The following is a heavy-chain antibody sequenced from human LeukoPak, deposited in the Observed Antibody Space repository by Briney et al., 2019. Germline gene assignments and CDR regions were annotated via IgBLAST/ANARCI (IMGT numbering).Heavy chain of an antibody. CDR3: ARSSYYDFWSGTWGYYYYVDV. D-gene: IGHD3-3*01. V-gene: IGHV4-59*01. Sequence: SETLSLTCAVSGGSISPYYWSWIRQPPGKGLEWIGYIYYSGSTNYNPSLKSRVTISVDTSKNQFSLKLSSVTAADTAVYYCARSSYYDFWSGTWGYYYYVDVWGKGTTVTVSS. CDR2: IYYSGST. J-gene: IGHJ6*03. CDR1: GGSISPYY.